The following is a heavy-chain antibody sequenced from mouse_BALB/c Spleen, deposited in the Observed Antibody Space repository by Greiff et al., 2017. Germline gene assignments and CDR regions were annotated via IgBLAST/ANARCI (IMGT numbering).Heavy chain of an antibody. CDR1: GFTFSSYT. CDR3: ARQPMDY. J-gene: IGHJ4*01. CDR2: ISSGGGNT. Sequence: EVMLVESGGGLVKPGGSLKLSCAASGFTFSSYTMSWVRQTPEKRLEWVATISSGGGNTYYPDSVKGRSTISRDNAKNNLYLQMSSLRSEDTALYYCARQPMDYWGQGTSVTVSS. V-gene: IGHV5-9*03.